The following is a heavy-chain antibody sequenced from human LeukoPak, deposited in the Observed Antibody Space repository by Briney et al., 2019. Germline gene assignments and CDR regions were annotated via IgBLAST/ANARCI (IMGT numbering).Heavy chain of an antibody. J-gene: IGHJ5*02. V-gene: IGHV4-59*08. D-gene: IGHD5-12*01. Sequence: SETLSLTCTVSGGSISSHYWSWIRQPPGKGLEWIGYIYYSGSTNYNPSLKSRVTISVDTSKNQFSLKLSSVTAADTAVYYCAGRVYSGYGVWWFDPWGQGTLVTVSS. CDR3: AGRVYSGYGVWWFDP. CDR1: GGSISSHY. CDR2: IYYSGST.